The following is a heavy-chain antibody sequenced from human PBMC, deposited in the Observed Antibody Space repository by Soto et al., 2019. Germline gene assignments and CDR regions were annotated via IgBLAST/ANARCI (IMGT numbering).Heavy chain of an antibody. Sequence: EVRLVESGGGLVKPGRSLRLSCTASGFTFGDYAMSWFRQAPGKGLEWVGFIRSKAYGGTTEYAASVKGRFTISRDDSKSIAYLQMNSLKTEDTAVYYCTRDWCSGGSCYRSVYFDYWGQGTLVTVSS. J-gene: IGHJ4*02. CDR3: TRDWCSGGSCYRSVYFDY. D-gene: IGHD2-15*01. CDR2: IRSKAYGGTT. V-gene: IGHV3-49*05. CDR1: GFTFGDYA.